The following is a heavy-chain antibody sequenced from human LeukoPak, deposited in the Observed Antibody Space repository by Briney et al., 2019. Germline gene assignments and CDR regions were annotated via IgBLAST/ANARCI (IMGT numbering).Heavy chain of an antibody. Sequence: GGSLRLSCAASGFTFSSYSMNWVRQAPGKGLEWVASISTGSSYKYSADLVMGRFTISRDNAENSLYLQMNSLRAEDTAVYFCARDKGGYNYEYYFDSWGQGALVTVSS. V-gene: IGHV3-21*01. J-gene: IGHJ4*02. CDR3: ARDKGGYNYEYYFDS. CDR2: ISTGSSYK. D-gene: IGHD5-18*01. CDR1: GFTFSSYS.